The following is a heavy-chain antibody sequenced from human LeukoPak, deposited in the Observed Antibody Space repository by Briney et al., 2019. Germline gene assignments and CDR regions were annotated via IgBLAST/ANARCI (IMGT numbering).Heavy chain of an antibody. V-gene: IGHV4-59*01. CDR1: GGSISSYY. J-gene: IGHJ3*02. D-gene: IGHD4-17*01. Sequence: SETLSLTCTVSGGSISSYYWSWIRQPPGKGLEGIGYIYYSGSTNYNPSLKSRVTISVDTSKNQFSLKLSSVTAADTAVYYCAKKTTGYLMNAFDIWGQGTMVTVSS. CDR2: IYYSGST. CDR3: AKKTTGYLMNAFDI.